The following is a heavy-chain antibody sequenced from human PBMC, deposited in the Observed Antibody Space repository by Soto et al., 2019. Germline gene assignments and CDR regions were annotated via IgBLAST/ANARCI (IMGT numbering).Heavy chain of an antibody. V-gene: IGHV3-30*03. CDR2: ISSDGRHQ. CDR1: AFTFRSYG. Sequence: QVQLVESGGGVVQPGNSLRLSCAGSAFTFRSYGMHWVRQAPGKGLEWVAVISSDGRHQFYGDSVKGRFTISRDNSKNILFLEMTSLRPEDTAISFCTRDAQTISNYRGGGFAFWCQGNLVTVSS. CDR3: TRDAQTISNYRGGGFAF. D-gene: IGHD3-10*01. J-gene: IGHJ4*02.